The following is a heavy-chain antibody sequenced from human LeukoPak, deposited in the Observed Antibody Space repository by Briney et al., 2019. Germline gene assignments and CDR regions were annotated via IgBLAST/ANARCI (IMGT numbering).Heavy chain of an antibody. CDR2: INTSGST. CDR1: GDSINNYY. D-gene: IGHD3-10*01. V-gene: IGHV4-4*07. J-gene: IGHJ5*02. CDR3: ARMGVRVRGVIRPAFGWFDP. Sequence: SETLSLTCTVSGDSINNYYWSWIRQPAGKGLEWIGRINTSGSTNCNPSLKSRVTMSVDTSKNQFSLKLTSVTAADTAVYYCARMGVRVRGVIRPAFGWFDPWGQGTLVTVSS.